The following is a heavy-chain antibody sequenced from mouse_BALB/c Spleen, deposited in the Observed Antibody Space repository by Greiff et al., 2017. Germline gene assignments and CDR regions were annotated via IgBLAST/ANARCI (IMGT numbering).Heavy chain of an antibody. J-gene: IGHJ3*01. CDR3: ARDGDGAWFAY. CDR2: ISSGGSYT. CDR1: GFTFSSYA. V-gene: IGHV5-9-4*01. Sequence: EVKLEESGGGLVKPGGSLKLSCAASGFTFSSYAMSWVRQSPEKRLEWVAEISSGGSYTYYPDTVTGRFTISRDNAKNTLYLEMSSLRSEDTAMYYCARDGDGAWFAYWGQGTLVTVSA.